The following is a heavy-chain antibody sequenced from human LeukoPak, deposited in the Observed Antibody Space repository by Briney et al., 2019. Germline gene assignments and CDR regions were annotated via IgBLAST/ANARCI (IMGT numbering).Heavy chain of an antibody. D-gene: IGHD6-25*01. CDR2: IYHTGST. V-gene: IGHV4-59*01. Sequence: SETLFLTCTVSGGSISSYYWSWIRQPPGKGIEWNANIYHTGSTNYNPSLSSRVTISIDTAKNQFSMKLTSVTAADTAVYYCARRGRNSSGWQDYLWGQGTLVTVSS. CDR1: GGSISSYY. CDR3: ARRGRNSSGWQDYL. J-gene: IGHJ4*02.